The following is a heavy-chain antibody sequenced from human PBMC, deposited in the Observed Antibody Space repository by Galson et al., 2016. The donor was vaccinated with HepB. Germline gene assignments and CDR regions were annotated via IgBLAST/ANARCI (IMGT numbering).Heavy chain of an antibody. D-gene: IGHD4-17*01. CDR2: ISYDGSNK. Sequence: SLRLSCAASGFTFSSYGIHWVRQAPGKGLEWVAVISYDGSNKKYADSVKGRFTISRDNSKNTLYLQTNSLRAEDTAVYYCAKVGDKYYFDYWGQGTLVTVSS. V-gene: IGHV3-30*18. CDR1: GFTFSSYG. CDR3: AKVGDKYYFDY. J-gene: IGHJ4*02.